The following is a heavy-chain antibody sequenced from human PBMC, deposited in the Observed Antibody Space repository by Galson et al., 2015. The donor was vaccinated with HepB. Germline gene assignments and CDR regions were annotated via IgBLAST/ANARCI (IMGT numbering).Heavy chain of an antibody. CDR1: GYTFTDYV. CDR2: MNTNTGKP. V-gene: IGHV7-4-1*02. Sequence: SVKVSCKASGYTFTDYVVNWVRQAPGQGLECMGWMNTNTGKPNYAPHFAGRVAFSLDTSVTTAYLQISSLETDDTAVYYCARSPLRFLDWLPYYDYYYMDVWGEGTTVTVSS. J-gene: IGHJ6*03. CDR3: ARSPLRFLDWLPYYDYYYMDV. D-gene: IGHD3-3*01.